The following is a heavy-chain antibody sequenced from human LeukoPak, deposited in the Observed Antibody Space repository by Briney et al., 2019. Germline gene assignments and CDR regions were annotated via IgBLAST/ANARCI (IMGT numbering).Heavy chain of an antibody. CDR2: INHSGRT. V-gene: IGHV4-34*01. D-gene: IGHD2-2*01. CDR1: GGSFSDYF. CDR3: ARDVVVVPAAIHYGMDV. J-gene: IGHJ6*02. Sequence: SETPSLTCAVYGGSFSDYFWGWIRQPPGKGLEWIGEINHSGRTYYNLSLKSRVTISVDTSKNQFSLNLSSVTAADTAVYYCARDVVVVPAAIHYGMDVWGQGTTVTVSS.